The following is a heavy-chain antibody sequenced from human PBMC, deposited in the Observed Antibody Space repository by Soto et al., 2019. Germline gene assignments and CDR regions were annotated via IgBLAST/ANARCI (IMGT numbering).Heavy chain of an antibody. CDR3: TTVTVTNPYYYYYYMDV. J-gene: IGHJ6*03. V-gene: IGHV3-15*01. D-gene: IGHD4-4*01. Sequence: EVQLGESGGGLVKPGGSLRLSCAASGFTFSNAWMSWVRQAPGKGLEWVGRIKSKTDGGTTDYAAPVKGRFTISRDDSKNTLYLQMNSLKTEDTAVYYCTTVTVTNPYYYYYYMDVWGKGTTVTVSS. CDR1: GFTFSNAW. CDR2: IKSKTDGGTT.